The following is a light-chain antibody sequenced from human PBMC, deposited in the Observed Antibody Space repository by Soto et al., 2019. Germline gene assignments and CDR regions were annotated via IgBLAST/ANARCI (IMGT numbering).Light chain of an antibody. CDR1: SSNIPYQF. CDR3: ASGDSDLDGFV. V-gene: IGLV1-51*01. Sequence: QSVLAQSPSVSAAPGQRVTISCSGSSSNIPYQFVSWYKQFPGMAPTLLIYDNSRRPSGVPDRFSATKSGPPATLDIGGLHTADEAVYYCASGDSDLDGFVFGPGTKLTV. CDR2: DNS. J-gene: IGLJ1*01.